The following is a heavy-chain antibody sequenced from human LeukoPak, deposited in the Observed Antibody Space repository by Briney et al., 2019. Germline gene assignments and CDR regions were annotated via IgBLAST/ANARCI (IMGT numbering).Heavy chain of an antibody. V-gene: IGHV1-2*02. Sequence: GASVKVSCKASGYTFTGYCMHWVRQAPGQGLEWMGWINPNSGGTNYAQKFQGRVTMPRDTSISTAYMELSRLRSDDKAVYYCARVSDILTGFDAFDIWGQGTMVTVSS. D-gene: IGHD3-9*01. CDR2: INPNSGGT. J-gene: IGHJ3*02. CDR1: GYTFTGYC. CDR3: ARVSDILTGFDAFDI.